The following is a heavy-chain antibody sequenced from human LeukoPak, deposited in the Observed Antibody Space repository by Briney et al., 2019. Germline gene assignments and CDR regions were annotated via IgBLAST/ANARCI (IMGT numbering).Heavy chain of an antibody. D-gene: IGHD1/OR15-1a*01. V-gene: IGHV2-5*02. CDR1: GFSLYSSGVG. Sequence: ASGPTLVNPTQTLTLTCTFSGFSLYSSGVGVGWIRQPPGKALEWLAVIYWDDDKRYNPSLRSRLTMSKDASKSQVFLVMSNMDPVDTATYYCAHRRPGHLTGWDNSYFDNWGPGTLVTVSS. J-gene: IGHJ4*02. CDR2: IYWDDDK. CDR3: AHRRPGHLTGWDNSYFDN.